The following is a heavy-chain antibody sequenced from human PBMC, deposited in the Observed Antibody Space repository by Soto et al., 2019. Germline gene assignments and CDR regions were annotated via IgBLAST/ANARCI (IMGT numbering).Heavy chain of an antibody. CDR2: IYYSGST. V-gene: IGHV4-31*03. CDR1: GGSISSGGYY. CDR3: ARAPADFWSGYYEFDWFDP. Sequence: SETLSLTCTVSGGSISSGGYYWSWIRQHPGKGLEWIGYIYYSGSTYYNPSLKSRVTISVDTSKNQFSLKLSSVTAADTAVYYCARAPADFWSGYYEFDWFDPWGQGTLVTVSS. J-gene: IGHJ5*02. D-gene: IGHD3-3*01.